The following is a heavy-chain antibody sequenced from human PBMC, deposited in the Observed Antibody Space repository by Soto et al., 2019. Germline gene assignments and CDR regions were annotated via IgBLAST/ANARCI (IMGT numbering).Heavy chain of an antibody. CDR3: ARKFSSSSFYFDY. Sequence: ESGGGLVQPGGSLRLSCAASGFPFSSYSMSWVRHAPDKGLEWVSAIGFRGDSTYYADSVKGRFTISRDNSKNTLYLQVNSLKAEDTAVYYCARKFSSSSFYFDYWGQGTLVTVSS. J-gene: IGHJ4*02. V-gene: IGHV3-23*01. CDR2: IGFRGDST. CDR1: GFPFSSYS. D-gene: IGHD6-6*01.